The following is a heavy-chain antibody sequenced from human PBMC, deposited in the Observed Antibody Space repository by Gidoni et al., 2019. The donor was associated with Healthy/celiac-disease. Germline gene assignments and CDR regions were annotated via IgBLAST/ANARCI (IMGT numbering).Heavy chain of an antibody. CDR3: AREEVTMVRGDYYDYGMDV. V-gene: IGHV1-46*01. J-gene: IGHJ6*02. CDR2: INPSGGST. CDR1: GYTFTSYY. D-gene: IGHD3-10*01. Sequence: QVQLVQSGAEVKKPGASVKVSCKASGYTFTSYYMHWVRQAPGQGLEWMGIINPSGGSTSYAQKFQGRVTMTRDTSTSTVYMELSSLRSEDTAVYYCAREEVTMVRGDYYDYGMDVWGQGTTVTVSS.